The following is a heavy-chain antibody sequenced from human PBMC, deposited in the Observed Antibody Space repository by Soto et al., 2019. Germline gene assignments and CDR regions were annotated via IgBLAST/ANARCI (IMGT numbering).Heavy chain of an antibody. Sequence: QVQLVESGGGVVQPGRSLRLSCAASGFTFSSHAMHWVRQAPGKGLEWVAIISYDGSSLYYADSVKGRFTISRDNSKNALYLQMNSLRAEDTALYYCAKDRGRYFSGGTCYLFDYWGQGTLVTVSS. J-gene: IGHJ4*02. D-gene: IGHD2-15*01. CDR3: AKDRGRYFSGGTCYLFDY. V-gene: IGHV3-30*04. CDR1: GFTFSSHA. CDR2: ISYDGSSL.